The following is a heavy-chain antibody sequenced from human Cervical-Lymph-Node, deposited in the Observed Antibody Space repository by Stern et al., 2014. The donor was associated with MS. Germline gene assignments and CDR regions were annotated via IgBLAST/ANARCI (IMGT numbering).Heavy chain of an antibody. D-gene: IGHD2-2*03. CDR3: ASPSPGMDIYYYYYGMAV. V-gene: IGHV1-69*01. CDR2: VIPIIGKS. J-gene: IGHJ6*02. Sequence: VQLVQSGAEVKKPGASVKVSCKASGGTFISYAISWVRQATGQGLEWMGGVIPIIGKSNYAQKFQDRVTITPDESTRTAYMEVSSLSFEDTAVDYCASPSPGMDIYYYYYGMAVWGQGTTVTVSS. CDR1: GGTFISYA.